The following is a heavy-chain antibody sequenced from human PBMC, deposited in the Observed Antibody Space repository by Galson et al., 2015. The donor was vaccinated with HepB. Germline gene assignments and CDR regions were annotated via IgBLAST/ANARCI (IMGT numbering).Heavy chain of an antibody. CDR2: ISWDGVTT. Sequence: SLRLSCAASGFTFDDYTMHWVRQAPGKGLEWVSLISWDGVTTYYADSVKGRFTVSRDNSKHFLFLQMNSLRTQDTALYYCVKDLTYYYGSGISRAYGLDVWGQGTPVTVAS. CDR3: VKDLTYYYGSGISRAYGLDV. V-gene: IGHV3-43*01. CDR1: GFTFDDYT. D-gene: IGHD3-10*01. J-gene: IGHJ6*02.